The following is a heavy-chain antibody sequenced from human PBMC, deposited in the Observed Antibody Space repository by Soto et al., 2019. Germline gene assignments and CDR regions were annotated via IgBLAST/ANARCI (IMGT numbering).Heavy chain of an antibody. CDR1: GGSIRSYY. Sequence: AETLSLTCTVSGGSIRSYYWSWIRQPPGKGLEWIGYIYYSGSTNYNPSLKSRVTISVDTSKNQFSLKLSSVTAADTAVYYCARDRGYCYGGYYSYGMDAWGQGTPLTVSS. V-gene: IGHV4-59*01. D-gene: IGHD1-26*01. CDR2: IYYSGST. J-gene: IGHJ6*02. CDR3: ARDRGYCYGGYYSYGMDA.